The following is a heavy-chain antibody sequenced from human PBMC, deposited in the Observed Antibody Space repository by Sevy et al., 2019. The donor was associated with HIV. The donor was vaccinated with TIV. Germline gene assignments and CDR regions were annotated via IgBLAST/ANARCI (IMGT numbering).Heavy chain of an antibody. V-gene: IGHV1-24*01. D-gene: IGHD3-22*01. J-gene: IGHJ4*02. CDR2: FDPEDGET. Sequence: ASVKVSCKVSGYIFTELSMHWVRQAPGKGLEWMGGFDPEDGETIYAQKFQGRDTMTEDTSTDTAYMDLSSLRSEDTAVYYCATDSVLLKGRYYDSSGYYLHYWGQGTLVTVSS. CDR1: GYIFTELS. CDR3: ATDSVLLKGRYYDSSGYYLHY.